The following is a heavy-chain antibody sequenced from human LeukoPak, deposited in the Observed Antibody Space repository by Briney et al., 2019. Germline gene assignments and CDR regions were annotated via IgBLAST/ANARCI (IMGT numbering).Heavy chain of an antibody. D-gene: IGHD2-15*01. Sequence: ASVKVSCKTSGYTFTDYYMHWVRQAPGQGLEWMGWINPNSSGTHFAQEFQGRVTLTRDTSISTAYLELSKLRSDDTAVYYCARGGFKASTPYWFFDLWGPGTLVTDSS. V-gene: IGHV1-2*02. J-gene: IGHJ2*01. CDR3: ARGGFKASTPYWFFDL. CDR1: GYTFTDYY. CDR2: INPNSSGT.